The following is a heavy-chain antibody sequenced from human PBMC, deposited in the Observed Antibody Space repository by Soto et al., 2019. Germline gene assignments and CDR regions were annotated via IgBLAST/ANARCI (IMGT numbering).Heavy chain of an antibody. Sequence: PMASVKVSCKASGGTFSSYAFSWVRQAPGQGLEWMGGIIRIFHTPTYAQKFQGRVTITADESTSTAYMELITLRSDDTAVYYCVHRRDGYNSAFFDYWGQGTLVTVSS. J-gene: IGHJ4*02. V-gene: IGHV1-69*13. CDR3: VHRRDGYNSAFFDY. D-gene: IGHD5-12*01. CDR2: IIRIFHTP. CDR1: GGTFSSYA.